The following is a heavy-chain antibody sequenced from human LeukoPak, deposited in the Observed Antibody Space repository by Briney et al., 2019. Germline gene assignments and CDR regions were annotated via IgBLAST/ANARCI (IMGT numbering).Heavy chain of an antibody. D-gene: IGHD2-21*01. V-gene: IGHV4-34*01. CDR2: INHSGST. CDR3: ARDLNSYTYGGYFDY. J-gene: IGHJ4*02. Sequence: SETLSLTCTVSGGSISGYYWSWIRQPPGKGLEWIGEINHSGSTNYNPSLKSRVTISVDTSKNQFSLKLSSVTAADTAVYYCARDLNSYTYGGYFDYWGQGTLVTVSS. CDR1: GGSISGYY.